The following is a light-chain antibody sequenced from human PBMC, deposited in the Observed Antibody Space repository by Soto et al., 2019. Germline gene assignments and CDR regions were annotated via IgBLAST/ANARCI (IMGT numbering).Light chain of an antibody. Sequence: EIVLTPSPAPLSLSSGERAPLSCRASQSVFSYLAWYQQKPGQAPRLLIYDVSNRATGIPARFIGSGSGTGFTLTISSLEPEDFAVYYCQQYNDWPITFGPGTKVDIK. CDR1: QSVFSY. CDR2: DVS. CDR3: QQYNDWPIT. J-gene: IGKJ1*01. V-gene: IGKV3-11*01.